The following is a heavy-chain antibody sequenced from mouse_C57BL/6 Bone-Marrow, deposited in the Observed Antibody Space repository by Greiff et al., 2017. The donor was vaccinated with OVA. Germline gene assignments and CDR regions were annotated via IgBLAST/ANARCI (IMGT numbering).Heavy chain of an antibody. Sequence: QVQLQQPGAELVMPGASVKLSCKASGYTFTSYWMHWVKQRPGQGLEWIGEIDPSDSYTNYNQKFKGKSTLTVDKSSSTAYMQLSSLTSEDSAVYYCARERSFYYGSSNWYFDVWGTGTTVTVSS. CDR1: GYTFTSYW. J-gene: IGHJ1*03. D-gene: IGHD1-1*01. CDR3: ARERSFYYGSSNWYFDV. V-gene: IGHV1-69*01. CDR2: IDPSDSYT.